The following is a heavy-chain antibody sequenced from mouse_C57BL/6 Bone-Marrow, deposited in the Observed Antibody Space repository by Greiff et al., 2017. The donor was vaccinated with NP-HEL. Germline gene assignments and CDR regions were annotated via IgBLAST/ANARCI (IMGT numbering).Heavy chain of an antibody. CDR2: ISYDGSN. Sequence: EVHLVESGPGLVKPSQSLSLTCSVTGYSITSGYYWNWIRQFPGNKLEWMGYISYDGSNNYNPSLKNRISITRDTSKNQFFLKLNSVTTEDTATYYCARGWLAYWGQGTLVTVSA. V-gene: IGHV3-6*01. CDR3: ARGWLAY. CDR1: GYSITSGYY. J-gene: IGHJ3*01.